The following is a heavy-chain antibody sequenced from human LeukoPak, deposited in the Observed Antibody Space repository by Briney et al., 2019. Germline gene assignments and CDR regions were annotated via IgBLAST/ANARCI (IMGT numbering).Heavy chain of an antibody. CDR3: ARSYSSGGNVALFQH. D-gene: IGHD6-19*01. V-gene: IGHV4-59*08. Sequence: SDTVSLTRTVCGGPISTYYWRWIRQPPGRGLEYIGFIHYSGSTNYNPSLKSRVTISVDTSKNQFSLKLSSVTAADTAVYYCARSYSSGGNVALFQHWGQGTLVTVSS. CDR1: GGPISTYY. J-gene: IGHJ1*01. CDR2: IHYSGST.